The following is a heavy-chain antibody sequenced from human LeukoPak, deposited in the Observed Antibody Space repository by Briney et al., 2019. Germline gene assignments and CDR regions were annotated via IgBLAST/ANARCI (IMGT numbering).Heavy chain of an antibody. V-gene: IGHV4-34*01. CDR2: INHSGST. CDR1: GGSFSGYY. Sequence: SETLSLTCAVYGGSFSGYYWSWIRQPPGKGLEWIGEINHSGSTNYNPSLKSRVTISVDTSKNQFSLKLSSVTAADTAVYYCARRPGTLSTYSSSWSALYNWFDPWGQGTLVTVSS. J-gene: IGHJ5*02. CDR3: ARRPGTLSTYSSSWSALYNWFDP. D-gene: IGHD6-13*01.